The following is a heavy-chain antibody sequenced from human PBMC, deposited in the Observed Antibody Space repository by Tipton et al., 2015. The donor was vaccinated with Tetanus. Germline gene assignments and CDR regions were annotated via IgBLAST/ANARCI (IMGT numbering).Heavy chain of an antibody. V-gene: IGHV3-43*01. Sequence: SLRLSCAASGFTFDDYTMHWVRQAPGKGLEWVSLISWDGGSTYYADSVKGRFTISRDNSKNSLYLQMNSLRTEDTASYYCAKDGGYSYGRAYGMDVWGQGTTVTVSS. CDR1: GFTFDDYT. CDR3: AKDGGYSYGRAYGMDV. CDR2: ISWDGGST. J-gene: IGHJ6*02. D-gene: IGHD5-18*01.